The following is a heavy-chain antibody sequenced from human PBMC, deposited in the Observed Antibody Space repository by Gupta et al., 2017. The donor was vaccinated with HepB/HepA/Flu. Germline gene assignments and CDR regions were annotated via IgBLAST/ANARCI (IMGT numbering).Heavy chain of an antibody. V-gene: IGHV4-59*01. D-gene: IGHD1-1*01. CDR2: IYYTGST. CDR1: GASITTSY. J-gene: IGHJ4*02. CDR3: ARDGNWNDGGVTFDY. Sequence: QVQMQESGPGLVKPSETLSHIFSVSGASITTSYCNWIRQTPGGGLEWIGYIYYTGSTSYNPPLKSRVTISVDTSKNQFSLKVNSVTAADTAVYYCARDGNWNDGGVTFDYWGQGILVTVSS.